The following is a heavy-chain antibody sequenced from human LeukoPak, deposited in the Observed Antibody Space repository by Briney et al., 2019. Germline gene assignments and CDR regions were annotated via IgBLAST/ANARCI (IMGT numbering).Heavy chain of an antibody. V-gene: IGHV4-34*01. CDR3: ASLAGIVADNWFDP. Sequence: PSETLSLTCAVYGGSFSGYYWGWIRQPPGKGLEWIGEINHSGSTNYNPSLKSRVTISVGTSKNQFSLKLSSVTAADTAVYYCASLAGIVADNWFDPWGQGTLVTVSS. CDR1: GGSFSGYY. CDR2: INHSGST. J-gene: IGHJ5*02. D-gene: IGHD6-25*01.